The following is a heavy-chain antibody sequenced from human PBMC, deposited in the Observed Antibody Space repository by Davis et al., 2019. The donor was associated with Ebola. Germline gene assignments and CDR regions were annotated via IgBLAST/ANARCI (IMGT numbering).Heavy chain of an antibody. CDR3: ARERYSTGWYRGMDV. Sequence: MPSETLSLTCTVSGGSISSGGYYWSWIRQHPGKGLEWIGYIYYSGSTYYNPSLKSRVTISVDTSKNQFSLKLSSVTAADTAVYYCARERYSTGWYRGMDVWGQGTTVTVSS. J-gene: IGHJ6*02. D-gene: IGHD6-19*01. V-gene: IGHV4-31*03. CDR2: IYYSGST. CDR1: GGSISSGGYY.